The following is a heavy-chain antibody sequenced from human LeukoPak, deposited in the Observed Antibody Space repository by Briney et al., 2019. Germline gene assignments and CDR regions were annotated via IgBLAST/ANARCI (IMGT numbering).Heavy chain of an antibody. CDR2: IYYSGST. V-gene: IGHV4-59*01. J-gene: IGHJ4*02. CDR3: ARAQLRDGYNFGY. CDR1: GGSISSYY. D-gene: IGHD5-24*01. Sequence: SETLSLTCTVSGGSISSYYWSLIRQPPGKGLEWIGYIYYSGSTNYNPSLKSRVTISVDTSKNQFSLKLSSVTAADTAVYYCARAQLRDGYNFGYWGQGTLVTVSS.